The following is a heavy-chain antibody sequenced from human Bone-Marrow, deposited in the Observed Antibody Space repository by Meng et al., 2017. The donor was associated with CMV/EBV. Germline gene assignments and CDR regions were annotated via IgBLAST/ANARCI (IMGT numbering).Heavy chain of an antibody. CDR1: GYTFTGYY. CDR3: ASWGITIFGVVIPPGYVP. J-gene: IGHJ5*02. D-gene: IGHD3-3*01. CDR2: INPNSGGT. Sequence: ASVKVSCKASGYTFTGYYMHWVRQAPGQGLEWMGWINPNSGGTNYAQKFQGRVTMTRDTSISTAYMELSRLRSDDTAVYYCASWGITIFGVVIPPGYVPWGQGTLVTVSS. V-gene: IGHV1-2*02.